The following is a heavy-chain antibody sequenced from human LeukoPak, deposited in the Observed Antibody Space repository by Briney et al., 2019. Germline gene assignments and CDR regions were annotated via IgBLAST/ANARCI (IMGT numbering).Heavy chain of an antibody. CDR3: SRAPFSNPGF. Sequence: PSETLSLTSTVSGGSITNYYWTWIRQPPGKGLEWIGYISYNGNTNYNPSLKSRVTISIDTSKNQFSLRLSSVTAADTAVYYCSRAPFSNPGFWGQGTLVTVSS. CDR2: ISYNGNT. J-gene: IGHJ4*02. V-gene: IGHV4-59*01. D-gene: IGHD4-11*01. CDR1: GGSITNYY.